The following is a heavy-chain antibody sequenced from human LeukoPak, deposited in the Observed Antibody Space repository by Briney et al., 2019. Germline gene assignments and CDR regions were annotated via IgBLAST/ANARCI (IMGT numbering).Heavy chain of an antibody. CDR3: ARHPHTIVGTTPYFDY. Sequence: GESLKISCKGFGYTFTSYWIGWVRQMPGKGLEWMEIIYPGDSDTRYSPSFQGQVIISADKSISTAYLQWSSLKASDTAMYYCARHPHTIVGTTPYFDYWGQGTLVTVSS. V-gene: IGHV5-51*01. D-gene: IGHD1-26*01. CDR2: IYPGDSDT. J-gene: IGHJ4*02. CDR1: GYTFTSYW.